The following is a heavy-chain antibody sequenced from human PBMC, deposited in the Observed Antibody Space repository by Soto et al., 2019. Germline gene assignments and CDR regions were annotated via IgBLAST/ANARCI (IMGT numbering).Heavy chain of an antibody. CDR1: GYTFTSYA. Sequence: ASVKVSCKASGYTFTSYAMHWVRQAPGQRLEWMGWINAGNGNTKYSQKFQGRVTITRDTSASTAYMELSSLRSEDTAVYYCASVFNFWSGYMWFDPWGQGTLVTVSS. J-gene: IGHJ5*02. V-gene: IGHV1-3*01. CDR3: ASVFNFWSGYMWFDP. D-gene: IGHD3-3*01. CDR2: INAGNGNT.